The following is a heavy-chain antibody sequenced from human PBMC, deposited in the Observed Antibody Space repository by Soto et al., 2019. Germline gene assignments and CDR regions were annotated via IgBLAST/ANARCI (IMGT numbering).Heavy chain of an antibody. CDR1: GGSISSSSYY. CDR3: ARGLITRYSSGWFRTKMFDY. CDR2: IYYSGST. J-gene: IGHJ4*02. Sequence: SETLSLTCTVSGGSISSSSYYWGWIRQPPGKGLEWIGSIYYSGSTYYNPSLKSRVTISVDTSKNQFSLKLSSVTAADTAVYYCARGLITRYSSGWFRTKMFDYWGQGTLVTVSS. D-gene: IGHD6-19*01. V-gene: IGHV4-39*01.